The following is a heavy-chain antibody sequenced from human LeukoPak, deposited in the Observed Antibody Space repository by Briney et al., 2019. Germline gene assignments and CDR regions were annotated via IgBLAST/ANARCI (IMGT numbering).Heavy chain of an antibody. CDR1: GFTLSSFW. V-gene: IGHV3-7*01. CDR2: IKDDGSEK. Sequence: GGSLRLSCAASGFTLSSFWMSWVRQAPGKGLEWVGNIKDDGSEKYYADSMKGRFTISRDNARNSLYLQMNSLRAEGTAVYFCARETPGQQVALDFWGQGTLVTVSS. D-gene: IGHD6-13*01. J-gene: IGHJ4*02. CDR3: ARETPGQQVALDF.